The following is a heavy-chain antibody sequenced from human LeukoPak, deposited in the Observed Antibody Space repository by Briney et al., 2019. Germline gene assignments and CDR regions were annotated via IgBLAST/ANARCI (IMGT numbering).Heavy chain of an antibody. CDR3: ARHGYCTTTRRPPGTTFGFDI. J-gene: IGHJ3*02. D-gene: IGHD2-2*03. Sequence: SETLSLTCTVSGDSITSDIYYWDWIRQSPGKRLEWIGKIYYTGTTTTSPSLRGRVTMSVDTSKNQFSLKLKSVTAADTAVYYCARHGYCTTTRRPPGTTFGFDIWGRGTTVTVSS. V-gene: IGHV4-39*01. CDR1: GDSITSDIYY. CDR2: IYYTGTT.